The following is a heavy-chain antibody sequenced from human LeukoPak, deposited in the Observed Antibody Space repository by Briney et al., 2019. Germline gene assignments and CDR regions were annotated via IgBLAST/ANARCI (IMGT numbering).Heavy chain of an antibody. CDR2: IYYNGST. CDR3: ARAGYTSGWYGGNYYFDY. V-gene: IGHV4-59*01. J-gene: IGHJ4*02. Sequence: SETLSLTCAVYGGSFSGYYWSWIRQPPGKGLEWIGYIYYNGSTNYNPSLKSRVTISVDTSKNQFSLKLSSVTAADTAVYYCARAGYTSGWYGGNYYFDYWGQGTPVSVSS. D-gene: IGHD6-19*01. CDR1: GGSFSGYY.